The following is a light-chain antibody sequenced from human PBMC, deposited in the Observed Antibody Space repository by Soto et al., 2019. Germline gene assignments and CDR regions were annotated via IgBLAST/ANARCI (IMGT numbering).Light chain of an antibody. J-gene: IGKJ2*01. CDR3: QQSYRTPYT. CDR1: QGISTY. CDR2: AAS. V-gene: IGKV1-39*01. Sequence: DIQMTQSPSSLSASVGDRVTITCRASQGISTYLIWYQQRQGKAPKLLIYAASNLVSGVPSRFSGSGSGTEFTLTISSLQPEDFATYYCQQSYRTPYTVGQGTKVDIK.